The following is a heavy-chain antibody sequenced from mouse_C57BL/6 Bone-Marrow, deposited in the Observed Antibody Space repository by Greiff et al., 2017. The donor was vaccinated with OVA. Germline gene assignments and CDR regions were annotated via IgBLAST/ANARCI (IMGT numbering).Heavy chain of an antibody. CDR2: ISDGGSYT. D-gene: IGHD1-1*01. CDR1: GFTFSSYA. V-gene: IGHV5-4*01. J-gene: IGHJ4*01. CDR3: ARDLITTVVAHYAMDY. Sequence: EVQGVESGGGLVKPGGSLKLSCAASGFTFSSYAMSWVRQTPEKRLEWVATISDGGSYTYYPDNVKGRFTISRDNAKNNLYLQMSHLKSEDTAMYYCARDLITTVVAHYAMDYWGQGTSVTVSS.